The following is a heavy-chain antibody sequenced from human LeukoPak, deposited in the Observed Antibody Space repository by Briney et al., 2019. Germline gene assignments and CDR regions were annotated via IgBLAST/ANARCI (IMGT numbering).Heavy chain of an antibody. V-gene: IGHV4-4*02. CDR3: ARERRGGYNPRAGGNWFDP. CDR2: IHHGGST. CDR1: GGSISSCNW. J-gene: IGHJ5*02. D-gene: IGHD5-24*01. Sequence: SETLSLTCAVSGGSISSCNWWSWVRQPPGKGLELIGEIHHGGSTNYNPSLKSRVTISVDKSQNQFSLKLTSVTAADTAVYYGARERRGGYNPRAGGNWFDPWGQGTLVTASS.